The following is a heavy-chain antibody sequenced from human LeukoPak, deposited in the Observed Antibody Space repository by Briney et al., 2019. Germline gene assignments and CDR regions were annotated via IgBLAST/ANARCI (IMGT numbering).Heavy chain of an antibody. V-gene: IGHV3-74*01. Sequence: GGSLRLSCAASGFTFSSYWMHWVRHSPGKGLVWLSRINSDGSDTAYADSVKGRFTISRDNAKNMVYLQMNSLRAEDTAVYYCAELGITMIGGVWGKGTTVTISS. D-gene: IGHD3-10*02. CDR2: INSDGSDT. CDR3: AELGITMIGGV. CDR1: GFTFSSYW. J-gene: IGHJ6*04.